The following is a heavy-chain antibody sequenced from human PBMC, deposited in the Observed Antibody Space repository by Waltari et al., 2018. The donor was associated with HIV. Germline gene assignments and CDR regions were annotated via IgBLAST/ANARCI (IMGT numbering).Heavy chain of an antibody. Sequence: QLQVQESGPGLVKPSETLSLPCTVSGGSISSRDYYWGWIRQPPGKGLEWIGIIFYSGNTYSNPYLKSRVTISVDTSKSQFSLNLSSVTAADTAVYYCARQWLALYFDYWGQGTLVTVSS. CDR2: IFYSGNT. CDR3: ARQWLALYFDY. CDR1: GGSISSRDYY. D-gene: IGHD6-19*01. J-gene: IGHJ4*02. V-gene: IGHV4-39*07.